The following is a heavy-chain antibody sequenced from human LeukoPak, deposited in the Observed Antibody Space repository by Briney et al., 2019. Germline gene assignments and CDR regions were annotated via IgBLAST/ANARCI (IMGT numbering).Heavy chain of an antibody. V-gene: IGHV3-23*01. CDR1: GFTFSSYA. D-gene: IGHD2-15*01. CDR2: ISGSGGST. Sequence: GGSLRLSCAASGFTFSSYAMSWVRQPPGKGLEWVSAISGSGGSTYYADSVKGRFTISRDNSKNTLYLQMNSLRAEDTAVYYCAKWDCSGGSCYRYWGQGTLVTVSS. CDR3: AKWDCSGGSCYRY. J-gene: IGHJ4*02.